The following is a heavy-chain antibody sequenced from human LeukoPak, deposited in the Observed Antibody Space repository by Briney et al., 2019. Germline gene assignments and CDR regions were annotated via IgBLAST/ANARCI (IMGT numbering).Heavy chain of an antibody. CDR3: ARALDYYDSSGYYGY. D-gene: IGHD3-22*01. CDR1: GYIFTNHW. J-gene: IGHJ4*02. V-gene: IGHV1-46*01. CDR2: INPSGHIT. Sequence: ASVKVSCKASGYIFTNHWMHWVRQAPGQGLEWMGVINPSGHITRSAQKFQGRVTITADKSTSTAYMELSSLRSEDTAVYYCARALDYYDSSGYYGYWGQGTLVTVSS.